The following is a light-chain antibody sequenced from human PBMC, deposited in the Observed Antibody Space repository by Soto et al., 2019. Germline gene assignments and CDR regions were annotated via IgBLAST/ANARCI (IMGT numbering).Light chain of an antibody. CDR3: QQLNSYPLT. J-gene: IGKJ4*01. V-gene: IGKV1-9*01. CDR1: QGISSTY. Sequence: DIQLTQSPSFLSASVGDRVTITCRASQGISSTYLAWYQQTPGKAPKILIYAASTLQSGVPSRFSGRGSGTDFTLTISSLQPEDFATYYFQQLNSYPLTFGGGTKV. CDR2: AAS.